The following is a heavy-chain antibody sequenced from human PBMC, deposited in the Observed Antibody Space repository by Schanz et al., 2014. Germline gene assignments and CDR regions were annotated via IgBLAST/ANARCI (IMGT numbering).Heavy chain of an antibody. V-gene: IGHV3-23*04. CDR3: AKDGVPSPWVCFGGYCYSGGADY. CDR2: ISGSGDHT. D-gene: IGHD2-21*02. J-gene: IGHJ4*02. Sequence: EVQLVESGGGLVQPGGSLRLSCAASGFTFSSYAMSWVRQAPGKGLEWVSVISGSGDHTHYADSVKGRFTISRDTSGNTLYLQMNSLTGEDTAVYYCAKDGVPSPWVCFGGYCYSGGADYWGQGTLVTVSS. CDR1: GFTFSSYA.